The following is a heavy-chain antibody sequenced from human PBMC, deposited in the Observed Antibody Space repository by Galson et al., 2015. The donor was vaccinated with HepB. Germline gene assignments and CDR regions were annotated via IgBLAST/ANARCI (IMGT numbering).Heavy chain of an antibody. Sequence: SLRLSCAASGFTSSSYAMSWVRQAPGKGLEWVSAISASGGRTYYADSVKGRFTISRDNSKNTLYLQMSSLRAEDTAVYYCANGYSGYDPPFDYWGQGTLVTVSS. V-gene: IGHV3-23*01. CDR2: ISASGGRT. J-gene: IGHJ4*02. CDR3: ANGYSGYDPPFDY. D-gene: IGHD5-12*01. CDR1: GFTSSSYA.